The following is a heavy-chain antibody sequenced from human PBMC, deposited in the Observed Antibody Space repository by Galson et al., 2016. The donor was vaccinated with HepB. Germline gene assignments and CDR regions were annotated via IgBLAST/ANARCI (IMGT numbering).Heavy chain of an antibody. Sequence: SVKVSCKASGYTFNRYIIHWVRQAPGQRLEWMGWINPGNGNTKYSQKCQGRVTITRDTSASTVYMELGSLRTEDTSIYYCAREGLVAVAGYAFDIWGQGAKVTVSS. CDR2: INPGNGNT. CDR1: GYTFNRYI. CDR3: AREGLVAVAGYAFDI. D-gene: IGHD6-19*01. V-gene: IGHV1-3*01. J-gene: IGHJ3*02.